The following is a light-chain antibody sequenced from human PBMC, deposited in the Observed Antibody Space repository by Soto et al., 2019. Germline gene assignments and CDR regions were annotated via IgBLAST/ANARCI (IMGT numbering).Light chain of an antibody. J-gene: IGKJ2*03. CDR3: QQYNSYWYS. Sequence: DIQMTQPPSTLSAFIGDRVTITCRASRSIGDWLAWYQQKPGKAPKLLIYKASSLESGVPSRFSGSGSGTEFTLTISSLQPDDFATYYCQQYNSYWYSFGQGTNLEIK. CDR1: RSIGDW. V-gene: IGKV1-5*03. CDR2: KAS.